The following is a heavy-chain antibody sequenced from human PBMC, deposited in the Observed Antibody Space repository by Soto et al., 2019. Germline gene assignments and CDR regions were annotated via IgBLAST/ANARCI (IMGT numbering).Heavy chain of an antibody. J-gene: IGHJ6*02. CDR2: IAFTGSAT. Sequence: AGGSLRLSCATSGFTFHDYAMSWVRQAPGKGLEWVSAIAFTGSATYYADSVRGRFIISRDNSKNRLYLQMNSLRAEDTAVYYCASDLVGASDSYGLDVWGQGTPVTVSS. D-gene: IGHD1-26*01. V-gene: IGHV3-23*05. CDR3: ASDLVGASDSYGLDV. CDR1: GFTFHDYA.